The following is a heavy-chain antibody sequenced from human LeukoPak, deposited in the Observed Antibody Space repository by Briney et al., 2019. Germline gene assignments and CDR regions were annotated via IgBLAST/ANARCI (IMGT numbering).Heavy chain of an antibody. CDR3: SRVRRDYYYGMDV. V-gene: IGHV1-2*02. CDR1: GYTFTGYY. J-gene: IGHJ6*02. D-gene: IGHD3-10*01. Sequence: ASVNVSCKASGYTFTGYYMHWVRQAPGQGLEWMGWINPNSGGTNYAQKFQGRVTMTRDTSISTAYMELSRLRSDDTAVYYCSRVRRDYYYGMDVWGQGTTVTVSS. CDR2: INPNSGGT.